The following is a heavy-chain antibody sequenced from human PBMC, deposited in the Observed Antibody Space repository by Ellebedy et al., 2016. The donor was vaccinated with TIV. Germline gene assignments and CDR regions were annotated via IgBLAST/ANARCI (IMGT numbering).Heavy chain of an antibody. D-gene: IGHD7-27*01. CDR2: IIPIFGTA. V-gene: IGHV1-69*06. CDR3: TGDLDY. Sequence: ASVKVSCKASGYTFSGYYVHWVRQAPGQGLEWMGGIIPIFGTANYAQKFQGRVTITADKSTSTAYMELSSLRSEDTAVYYCTGDLDYWGQGTLVTVSS. CDR1: GYTFSGYY. J-gene: IGHJ4*02.